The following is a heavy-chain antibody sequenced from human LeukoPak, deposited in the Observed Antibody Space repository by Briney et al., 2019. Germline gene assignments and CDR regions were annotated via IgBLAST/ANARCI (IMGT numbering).Heavy chain of an antibody. V-gene: IGHV3-48*01. Sequence: PGGSLRLSCATSGFTLSRYSMNWVRQAPGKGLEWVSYISSGSTTIYYADSVKGRFTISRDNAKNSLYLQMNRLRAEDTAVYYCARDVEQWLVRVYYFDYWGQGTLVTVSS. CDR1: GFTLSRYS. J-gene: IGHJ4*02. CDR3: ARDVEQWLVRVYYFDY. D-gene: IGHD6-19*01. CDR2: ISSGSTTI.